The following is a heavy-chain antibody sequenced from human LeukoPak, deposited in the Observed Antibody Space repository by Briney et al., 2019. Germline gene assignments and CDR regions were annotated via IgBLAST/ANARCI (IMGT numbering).Heavy chain of an antibody. CDR3: TTTHPRVAAGLQH. J-gene: IGHJ1*01. Sequence: PGGSLRLSCAASGFTFSSAWMSWVRQAPGKGLEWVGRIKPKTDGGTTDYAAPVKGRFIISRDDSENTLYLQMNSLKTDDTAVYYCTTTHPRVAAGLQHWGQGTLVTVSS. D-gene: IGHD6-13*01. V-gene: IGHV3-15*01. CDR2: IKPKTDGGTT. CDR1: GFTFSSAW.